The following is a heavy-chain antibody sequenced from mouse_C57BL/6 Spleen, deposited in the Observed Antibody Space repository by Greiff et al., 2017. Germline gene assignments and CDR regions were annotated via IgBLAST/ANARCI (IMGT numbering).Heavy chain of an antibody. CDR3: ARKDYGSSD. CDR1: GYTFTSYW. J-gene: IGHJ3*01. Sequence: QVQLQQPGAELVKPGASVKLSCKASGYTFTSYWMQWVKQRPGQGLEWIGEIDPSDSYTNYNQKFKGKATLTVDTSSSTAYMQLSSLTSEDSAVYYCARKDYGSSDGGQGTLVTVSA. CDR2: IDPSDSYT. D-gene: IGHD1-1*01. V-gene: IGHV1-50*01.